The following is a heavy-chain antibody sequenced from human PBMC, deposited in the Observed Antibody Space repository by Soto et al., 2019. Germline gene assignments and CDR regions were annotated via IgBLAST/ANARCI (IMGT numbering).Heavy chain of an antibody. Sequence: GGSLRLSCAASGFTFSNYWMSWVRQAPGRGLEWVANIKQDGSDKFYVDSVKGRFTISRDNAKNSLYLQMNNLRAEDTAVYYCAIKPAPWGQGTLVTVSS. CDR1: GFTFSNYW. CDR2: IKQDGSDK. V-gene: IGHV3-7*01. J-gene: IGHJ5*02. CDR3: AIKPAP.